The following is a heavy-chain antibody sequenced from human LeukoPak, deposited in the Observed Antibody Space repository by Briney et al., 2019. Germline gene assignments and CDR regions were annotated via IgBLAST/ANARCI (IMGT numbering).Heavy chain of an antibody. D-gene: IGHD3-22*01. CDR2: IIPILGIA. CDR3: VRGEVRSGYSRGGHAFDI. J-gene: IGHJ3*02. CDR1: GGTFSSYA. V-gene: IGHV1-69*04. Sequence: SVTVSCKASGGTFSSYAIRWVRQAPGQGLEWMGRIIPILGIANYAQKFQGRVTITADKSTSTAYMELSSLRSEDTAVYYCVRGEVRSGYSRGGHAFDIWGQGTMVTVSS.